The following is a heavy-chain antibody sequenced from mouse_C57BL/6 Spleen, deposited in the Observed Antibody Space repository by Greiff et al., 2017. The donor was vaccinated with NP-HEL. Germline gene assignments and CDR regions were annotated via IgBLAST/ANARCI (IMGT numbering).Heavy chain of an antibody. CDR3: ARFLYDYDGDYYAMDY. Sequence: EVQLQQSGPELVKPGASVKMSCKASGYTFTDYNMHWVKQSHGKSLEWIGYINPNNGGTSYNQKFKGKATLTVNKSSSTAYMELRSLTSEDSAVYYCARFLYDYDGDYYAMDYWGQGTSVTVSS. J-gene: IGHJ4*01. CDR1: GYTFTDYN. CDR2: INPNNGGT. D-gene: IGHD2-4*01. V-gene: IGHV1-22*01.